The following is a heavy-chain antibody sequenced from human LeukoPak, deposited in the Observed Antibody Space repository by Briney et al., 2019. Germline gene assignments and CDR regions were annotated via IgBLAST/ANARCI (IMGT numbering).Heavy chain of an antibody. J-gene: IGHJ4*02. Sequence: EASVKVSFKASGYTFSSYGISWVRQAPGQGLEWMGWISGYNGNTNYAQKLQGRVTMTTDTSTSTAYMELRSLRSDDTAVYYCARAPLYGSCEYWGQGTLVTVSS. V-gene: IGHV1-18*01. CDR1: GYTFSSYG. CDR2: ISGYNGNT. CDR3: ARAPLYGSCEY. D-gene: IGHD6-6*01.